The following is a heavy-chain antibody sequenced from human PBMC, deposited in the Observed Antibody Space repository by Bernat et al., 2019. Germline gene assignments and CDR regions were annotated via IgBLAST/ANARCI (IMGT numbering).Heavy chain of an antibody. Sequence: EVQLVETGGGLIQPGGSLRLSCAASGFTVSSNYMSWVRQAPGKGLPWVSVIFAGGTTYYADSVKGLFTISRDNSKKTLSLQMNSLRAEDTGVYYCATLIGDSGTDYWGQGTLVTVSS. D-gene: IGHD3-10*01. CDR1: GFTVSSNY. V-gene: IGHV3-53*02. CDR3: ATLIGDSGTDY. J-gene: IGHJ4*02. CDR2: IFAGGTT.